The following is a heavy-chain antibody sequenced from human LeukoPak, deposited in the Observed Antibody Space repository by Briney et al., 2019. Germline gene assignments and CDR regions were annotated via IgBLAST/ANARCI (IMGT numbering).Heavy chain of an antibody. CDR3: ARLGNIVVVPAPPGAYSFDY. CDR1: GGSFSGYY. D-gene: IGHD2-2*01. Sequence: SETLSLTCAVYGGSFSGYYWSWIRQPPGKGLEWIGEINHSGSTNYNPSLKSRVTISVDTSKNQFSLKLSSVTAADTAVYYCARLGNIVVVPAPPGAYSFDYWGQGTLVTVPS. CDR2: INHSGST. J-gene: IGHJ4*02. V-gene: IGHV4-34*01.